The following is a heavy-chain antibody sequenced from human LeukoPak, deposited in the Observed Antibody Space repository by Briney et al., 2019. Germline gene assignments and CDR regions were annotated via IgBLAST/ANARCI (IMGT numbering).Heavy chain of an antibody. D-gene: IGHD6-13*01. CDR1: GFTFSDCD. CDR2: ISYRSSPI. J-gene: IGHJ4*02. CDR3: ARAYPPLRTAAAGDQ. V-gene: IGHV3-21*01. Sequence: PGGSLRLSCTASGFTFSDCDMSWVRHAPGTGLEWVSSISYRSSPIYYADSVKGRFTISRDNAKNSLYLQMDSLRAGDTAVYYCARAYPPLRTAAAGDQWGQGTLVTVSS.